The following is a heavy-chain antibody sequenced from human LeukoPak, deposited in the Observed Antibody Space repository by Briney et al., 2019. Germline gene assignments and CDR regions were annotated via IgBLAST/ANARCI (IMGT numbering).Heavy chain of an antibody. D-gene: IGHD3-10*01. J-gene: IGHJ5*02. CDR3: ARERRFPYYYGSGSYSYNWFDP. Sequence: GASVKVSCKASGYTFTSYGISWVRQAPGQGLEWMGWISAYNGNTNYAQKLQGRVTVTTDTSTSTAYMELRSLRSDDTAVYYCARERRFPYYYGSGSYSYNWFDPWGQGTLVTVSS. V-gene: IGHV1-18*01. CDR1: GYTFTSYG. CDR2: ISAYNGNT.